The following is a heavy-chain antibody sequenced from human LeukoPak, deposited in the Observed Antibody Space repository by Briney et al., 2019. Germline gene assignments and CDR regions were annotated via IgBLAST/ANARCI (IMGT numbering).Heavy chain of an antibody. CDR3: ARGRGAGTPAAVRFLYYGMDV. Sequence: GGSLRLSCAASGFTFSSYAMHWVRQAPGKGLEYVSAISSNGGSTYYANSVKGRFTISRDNSKNTLYLQMGSLRAEDMAVYYCARGRGAGTPAAVRFLYYGMDVWGQGTTVTVSS. CDR2: ISSNGGST. J-gene: IGHJ6*02. V-gene: IGHV3-64*01. CDR1: GFTFSSYA. D-gene: IGHD2-2*01.